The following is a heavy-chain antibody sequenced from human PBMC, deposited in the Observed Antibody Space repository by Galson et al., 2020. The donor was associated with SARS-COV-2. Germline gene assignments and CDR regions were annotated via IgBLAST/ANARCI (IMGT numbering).Heavy chain of an antibody. Sequence: GESLKISCKASGYTFTSYAINWVRQATGQGLEWMGWMNPNSGNTGYAQKFQGRVTMTRNTSISTAYMELSSLRSEDTAVYYCARERIAAAGTNWFDPWGQGTLVTVSS. V-gene: IGHV1-8*01. CDR3: ARERIAAAGTNWFDP. D-gene: IGHD6-13*01. CDR1: GYTFTSYA. J-gene: IGHJ5*02. CDR2: MNPNSGNT.